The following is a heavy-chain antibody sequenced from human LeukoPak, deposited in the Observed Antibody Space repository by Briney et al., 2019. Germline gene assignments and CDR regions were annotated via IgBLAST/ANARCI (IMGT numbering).Heavy chain of an antibody. J-gene: IGHJ6*02. CDR2: INPNSGGT. CDR1: GYTFTGYY. CDR3: ARGHVLRFLEWSPGMEV. D-gene: IGHD3-3*01. V-gene: IGHV1-2*02. Sequence: ASVKVSCKASGYTFTGYYMHWVRQAPGQGLEWMGWINPNSGGTNYAQKFQGRVTMTRDTSISTAYMELSRLSSDDTALYYCARGHVLRFLEWSPGMEVWGQGTTFTVSS.